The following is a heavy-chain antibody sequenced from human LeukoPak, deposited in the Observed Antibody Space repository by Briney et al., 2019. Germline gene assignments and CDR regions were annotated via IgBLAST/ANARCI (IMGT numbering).Heavy chain of an antibody. CDR3: ARLVDIVATIAGFYFDY. V-gene: IGHV3-53*01. CDR1: GFTVSSNY. Sequence: GGSLRLSCVASGFTVSSNYMSWVRQAPGKGLEWVSVIYSGGSTYYADSVKGRFTISRDNSKNTLYLQMNSLRAEDTAVYYCARLVDIVATIAGFYFDYWGHGTLVTVFS. CDR2: IYSGGST. J-gene: IGHJ4*01. D-gene: IGHD5-12*01.